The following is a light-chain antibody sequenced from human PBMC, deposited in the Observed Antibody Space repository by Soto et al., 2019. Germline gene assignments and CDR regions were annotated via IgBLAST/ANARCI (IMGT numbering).Light chain of an antibody. J-gene: IGLJ2*01. CDR2: GNT. CDR1: SSNIGARYD. Sequence: QSVLTQPPSVSGAPGQRVTISCTGSSSNIGARYDVHWYQQIPGTAPKLLIYGNTNRPSGVPDRFSASKSATSASLAITGLQAEDEADYYCQSYDTSLSGVLIGGGTKVTVL. CDR3: QSYDTSLSGVL. V-gene: IGLV1-40*01.